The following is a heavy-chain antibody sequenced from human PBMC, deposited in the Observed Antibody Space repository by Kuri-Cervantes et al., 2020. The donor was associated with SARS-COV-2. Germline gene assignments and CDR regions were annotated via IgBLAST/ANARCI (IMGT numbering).Heavy chain of an antibody. CDR3: AKDFDILTGTYFDY. J-gene: IGHJ4*02. CDR1: GFTFSSYG. Sequence: GESLKISCAASGFTFSSYGMHWVRQAPGKGLEWVSAISGSGGSTYYADSVKGRFTISRDNSKNTLYLQMNSLRAEDTAVYYCAKDFDILTGTYFDYWGQGTLVTVSS. CDR2: ISGSGGST. V-gene: IGHV3-23*01. D-gene: IGHD3-9*01.